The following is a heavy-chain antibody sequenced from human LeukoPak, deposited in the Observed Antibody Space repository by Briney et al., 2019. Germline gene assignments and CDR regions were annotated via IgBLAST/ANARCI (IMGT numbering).Heavy chain of an antibody. V-gene: IGHV3-23*01. CDR2: ISGSGGST. CDR3: AKDEYYYDSSGYYRSLLLDY. Sequence: GGSLRLSCVASGFTFSWYSMHWVRQAPGKGLEWVSAISGSGGSTYYADSVKGRFTISRDNSKNTLYLQMNSLRAEDTAVYYCAKDEYYYDSSGYYRSLLLDYWGQGTLVTVSS. CDR1: GFTFSWYS. D-gene: IGHD3-22*01. J-gene: IGHJ4*02.